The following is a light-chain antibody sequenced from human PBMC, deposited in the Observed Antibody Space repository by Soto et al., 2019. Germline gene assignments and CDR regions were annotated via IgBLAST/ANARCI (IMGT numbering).Light chain of an antibody. CDR2: DNH. V-gene: IGLV1-51*01. Sequence: QAVVTQPPSVSAAPGQTVTISCSGSSSNIGNHYVSWYQQVPGAAPILLIYDNHRRPSGIPDRFSGSKSGTSATLDITGLQTGDEADYYCGTWDSSLSFYVFGTGTQLTVL. CDR1: SSNIGNHY. J-gene: IGLJ1*01. CDR3: GTWDSSLSFYV.